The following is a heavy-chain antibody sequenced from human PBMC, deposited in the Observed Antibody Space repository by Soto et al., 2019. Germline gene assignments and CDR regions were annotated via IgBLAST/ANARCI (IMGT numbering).Heavy chain of an antibody. CDR1: GYTFATYG. D-gene: IGHD2-2*01. Sequence: QVQLVQSGAEVKKPGASVKVSCKASGYTFATYGITWVRQAPGQGLEWMGWIRGYSGKTNYAQNFQGRVTMTTDTSTSPAYMELRSLTSDDTAIYYCARLRYQELESWFDPWGQGTLVTVSS. V-gene: IGHV1-18*04. CDR3: ARLRYQELESWFDP. J-gene: IGHJ5*02. CDR2: IRGYSGKT.